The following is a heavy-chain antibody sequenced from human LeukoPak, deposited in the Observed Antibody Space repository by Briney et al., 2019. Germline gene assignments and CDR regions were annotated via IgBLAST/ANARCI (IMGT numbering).Heavy chain of an antibody. V-gene: IGHV3-30*04. Sequence: PGRSLRLSCAASGLTFSSHAMHWVRQAPGKGLEWVAVISYDGSYKYYADSVKGRFTISRDNSKNTLYLQMNSLRAEDTAVYYCARDWVAAGCFDYWGQGTPVTVSS. J-gene: IGHJ4*02. CDR3: ARDWVAAGCFDY. CDR2: ISYDGSYK. D-gene: IGHD6-13*01. CDR1: GLTFSSHA.